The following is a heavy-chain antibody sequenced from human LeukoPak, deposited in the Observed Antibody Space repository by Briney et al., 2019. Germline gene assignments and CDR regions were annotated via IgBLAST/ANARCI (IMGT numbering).Heavy chain of an antibody. CDR3: TRGLRYCISTSCSDP. J-gene: IGHJ5*02. V-gene: IGHV3-74*01. CDR1: GLTFNPYW. Sequence: GGSLRLSCAASGLTFNPYWMHWVRQAPGKGLVWVSAIDSEGTSIIYADSVKGRFTISRDNAKNTLYLQMNSQRAEDTAVYYCTRGLRYCISTSCSDPWGQGTLVTVSS. CDR2: IDSEGTSI. D-gene: IGHD2-2*01.